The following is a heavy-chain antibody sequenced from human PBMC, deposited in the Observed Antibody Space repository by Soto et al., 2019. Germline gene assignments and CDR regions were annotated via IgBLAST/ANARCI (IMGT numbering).Heavy chain of an antibody. D-gene: IGHD7-27*01. CDR3: ARGPNWGKSDFDY. V-gene: IGHV4-39*01. CDR2: IDYSGTT. J-gene: IGHJ4*02. Sequence: SETLSLTCTVSGGSITCSSYYWGWIRQPPGKGLEWTGSIDYSGTTYYNPSLKSRVTISVDTSKNQFSLKLSSVTAADTAVYYCARGPNWGKSDFDYWGQGTLVTVS. CDR1: GGSITCSSYY.